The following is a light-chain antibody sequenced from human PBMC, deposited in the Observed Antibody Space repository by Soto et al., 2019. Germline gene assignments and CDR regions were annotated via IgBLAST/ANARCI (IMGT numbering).Light chain of an antibody. J-gene: IGLJ1*01. V-gene: IGLV2-8*01. CDR1: SSDVGGYNY. Sequence: QSALTQPPSASGSAGQSVTISCTGTSSDVGGYNYVSWYQQHPGEAPKVMIYEVSKRPSGVPDRFSGSKSGNTASLTVSGLQAEDEADYYCSSYAGSNNLFVFGTGTKVTVL. CDR2: EVS. CDR3: SSYAGSNNLFV.